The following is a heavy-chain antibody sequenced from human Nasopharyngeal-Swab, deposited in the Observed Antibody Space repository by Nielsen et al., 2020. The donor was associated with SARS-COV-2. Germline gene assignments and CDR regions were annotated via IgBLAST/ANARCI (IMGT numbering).Heavy chain of an antibody. Sequence: WIRQPPGKGLEWVANIKQDGSEKYYVDSVKGRFTISRDNAKSSLYLQMNSLRAEDTAVYYCARGASGYYDFWSGYYRYYYYYYMDVWGKGTTVTVSS. J-gene: IGHJ6*03. CDR2: IKQDGSEK. CDR3: ARGASGYYDFWSGYYRYYYYYYMDV. D-gene: IGHD3-3*01. V-gene: IGHV3-7*01.